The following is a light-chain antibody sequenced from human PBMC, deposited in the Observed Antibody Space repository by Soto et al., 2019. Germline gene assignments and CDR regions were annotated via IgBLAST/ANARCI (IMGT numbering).Light chain of an antibody. J-gene: IGKJ5*01. V-gene: IGKV3-11*01. CDR1: QGVDSY. Sequence: EIVLTQSPATLSLSPGERATLSCRASQGVDSYLAWYQQKPGQAPRLLIYDASNRATGIPARFSGTGSGTDFTLTINNLEPEDFAVYYCQVRTNWSIAFGRGTRLEIK. CDR2: DAS. CDR3: QVRTNWSIA.